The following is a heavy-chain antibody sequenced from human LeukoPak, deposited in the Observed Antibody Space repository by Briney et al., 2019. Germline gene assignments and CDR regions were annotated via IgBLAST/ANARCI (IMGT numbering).Heavy chain of an antibody. CDR1: GYSLSNYW. Sequence: GESLKISCKASGYSLSNYWIGWVRQMPGKGLEWMGIIYPGDSEIRYSPSFQGQVTISADKSISTAYLQWSSLKASDTAMYYCARKYGSGWPNWGQGTLVTVSS. V-gene: IGHV5-51*01. CDR3: ARKYGSGWPN. J-gene: IGHJ4*02. D-gene: IGHD6-19*01. CDR2: IYPGDSEI.